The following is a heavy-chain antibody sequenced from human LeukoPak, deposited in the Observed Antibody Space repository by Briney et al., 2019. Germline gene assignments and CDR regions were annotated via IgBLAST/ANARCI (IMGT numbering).Heavy chain of an antibody. V-gene: IGHV3-23*01. Sequence: GGSLRLSRTASGFTFRTYAMNWIRQAPGKGLEWISGISGSGNGTYYADSVKGRFIISRENSTNMVSLEMNGLTGEDTATYYCAKRTMSAFDSWGQGTLLIVSS. CDR2: ISGSGNGT. CDR3: AKRTMSAFDS. J-gene: IGHJ4*02. CDR1: GFTFRTYA.